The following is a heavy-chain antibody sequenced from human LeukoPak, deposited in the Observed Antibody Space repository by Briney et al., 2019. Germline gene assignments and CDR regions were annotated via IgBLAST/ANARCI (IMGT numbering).Heavy chain of an antibody. Sequence: GGSLRLSCAASGFTFSGSAMHWVRQASGKGLEWVGRIRSKANSYATAYAASVKGRFTISRDNSKNTLYLQMNSLRAEDTAVYYCARAGEGSSSGYSLDYWGQGTLVTVSS. V-gene: IGHV3-73*01. CDR2: IRSKANSYAT. CDR3: ARAGEGSSSGYSLDY. J-gene: IGHJ4*02. CDR1: GFTFSGSA. D-gene: IGHD3-22*01.